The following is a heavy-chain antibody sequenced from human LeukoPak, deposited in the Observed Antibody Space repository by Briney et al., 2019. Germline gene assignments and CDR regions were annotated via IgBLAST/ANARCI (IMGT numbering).Heavy chain of an antibody. CDR2: IYYSGST. Sequence: SETLSLTCTVSGGSISSDYWSWIRQPPGKGLEWIGYIYYSGSTNYNPSLKSRVTISADTSKNQFSLKLSSVTAADTAVYYCARQGGYSYGYHFDYWGQGTLVTVSS. CDR1: GGSISSDY. J-gene: IGHJ4*02. V-gene: IGHV4-59*08. CDR3: ARQGGYSYGYHFDY. D-gene: IGHD5-18*01.